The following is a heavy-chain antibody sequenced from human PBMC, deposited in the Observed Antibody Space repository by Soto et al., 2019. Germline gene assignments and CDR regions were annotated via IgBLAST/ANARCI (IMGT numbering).Heavy chain of an antibody. D-gene: IGHD3-22*01. CDR2: IYYSGTT. CDR1: GASISRGGYF. Sequence: PSETLSLTCTVSGASISRGGYFWSWIRQLPGKGLEWVGYIYYSGTTYYNPSLKSRVTISVDTSKNHFSLKLTSVTAADTAVYYCASGYDKSGYSPLDFWGQGTLVTVSS. V-gene: IGHV4-31*03. CDR3: ASGYDKSGYSPLDF. J-gene: IGHJ4*02.